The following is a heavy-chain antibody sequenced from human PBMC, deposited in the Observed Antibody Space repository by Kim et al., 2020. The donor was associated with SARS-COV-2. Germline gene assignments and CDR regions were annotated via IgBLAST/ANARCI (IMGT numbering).Heavy chain of an antibody. D-gene: IGHD4-17*01. CDR2: IKQDGSQK. CDR3: ATSYGDYEDY. CDR1: GIILRNFW. J-gene: IGHJ4*02. Sequence: GGSLRLSCAASGIILRNFWMSWVRQAPGRGLEWVASIKQDGSQKNYVDSVKGRFTISRDNAKNSLYLQMDSLRAEDMALYYCATSYGDYEDYWGQGTLGTVSS. V-gene: IGHV3-7*01.